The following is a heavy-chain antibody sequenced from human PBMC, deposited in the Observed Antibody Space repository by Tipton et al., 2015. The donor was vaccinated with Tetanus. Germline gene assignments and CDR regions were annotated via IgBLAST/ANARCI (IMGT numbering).Heavy chain of an antibody. CDR3: ATSKGGAARPRFDY. J-gene: IGHJ4*02. V-gene: IGHV4-4*07. D-gene: IGHD6-6*01. CDR1: GGSITGYF. Sequence: TLSLTCSVSGGSITGYFWSWIRQPAGKGLEWIGNIYSSENSKYNPSLKSRATMSVDTSKNQFSLRLSSVTAADTAVYYCATSKGGAARPRFDYWGQGTLVTVSS. CDR2: IYSSENS.